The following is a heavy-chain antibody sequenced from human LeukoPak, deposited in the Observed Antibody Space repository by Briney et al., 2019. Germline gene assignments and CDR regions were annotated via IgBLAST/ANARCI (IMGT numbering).Heavy chain of an antibody. J-gene: IGHJ5*02. CDR1: GGSISSHY. Sequence: SETLSLTCTVSGGSISSHYWSWIRQPAGKGLEWIGRIYTSGSTNYNPSLKSRVTMSVDTSKNQFSLKLSSVTAADTAVYYCARDVYTSGWYGPRSDWFDPWGQGTLVTVSS. CDR3: ARDVYTSGWYGPRSDWFDP. V-gene: IGHV4-4*07. CDR2: IYTSGST. D-gene: IGHD6-19*01.